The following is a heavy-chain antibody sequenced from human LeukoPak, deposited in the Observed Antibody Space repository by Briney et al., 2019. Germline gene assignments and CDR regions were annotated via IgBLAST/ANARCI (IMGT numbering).Heavy chain of an antibody. V-gene: IGHV3-23*01. CDR3: AKGGGTPSDY. CDR1: GFTFSSYA. CDR2: ISGSGGRT. D-gene: IGHD1/OR15-1a*01. Sequence: GGSLRLSCAASGFTFSSYAMSWVRQAPGKGLEWVSAISGSGGRTYYADPVKGRFTISRDNSKPTLYLQMNSLRAEDTAVYYCAKGGGTPSDYWGQGTLVTVSS. J-gene: IGHJ4*02.